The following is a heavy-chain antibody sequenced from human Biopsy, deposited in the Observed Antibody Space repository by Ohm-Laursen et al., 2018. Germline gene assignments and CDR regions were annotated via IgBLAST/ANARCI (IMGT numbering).Heavy chain of an antibody. J-gene: IGHJ6*02. Sequence: TLSLTCAVYGESFNGYYWSWIRQTPGKGLEWIGEINHSGRTNYNPSLKSRVTISVDASKNQFSLKVRSVTAADTAVYYCVRGVDYYDPYHYYALDIWGQGTTVTVSS. D-gene: IGHD3-22*01. V-gene: IGHV4-34*01. CDR3: VRGVDYYDPYHYYALDI. CDR1: GESFNGYY. CDR2: INHSGRT.